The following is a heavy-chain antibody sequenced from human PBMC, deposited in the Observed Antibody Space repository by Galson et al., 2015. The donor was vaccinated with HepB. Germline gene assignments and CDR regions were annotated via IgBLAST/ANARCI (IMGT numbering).Heavy chain of an antibody. V-gene: IGHV5-51*01. CDR2: IYPGDSDT. Sequence: SGAEVKKPGGSLKISCKASGYSFTTYWIGWVRQMPGKGLEWMGIIYPGDSDTRYSPSFQGQVTISADKSITTAYLQWSSPKASDTAMYYCARFRGSENYYYGMDVWGQGTTVTVSS. CDR1: GYSFTTYW. J-gene: IGHJ6*02. CDR3: ARFRGSENYYYGMDV. D-gene: IGHD3-16*01.